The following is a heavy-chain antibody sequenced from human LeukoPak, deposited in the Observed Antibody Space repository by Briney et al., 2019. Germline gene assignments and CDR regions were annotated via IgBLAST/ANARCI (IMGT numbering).Heavy chain of an antibody. CDR2: IYDSGST. CDR3: ATHRRSGSGGSENAFEI. D-gene: IGHD5-12*01. J-gene: IGHJ3*02. V-gene: IGHV4-39*01. Sequence: SETLSLTCTVSGGSTRSSTYFWDWIRQPPGKGLEWIGNIYDSGSTHYNPSLKSRVTISVDTSKNQFSLKLNSVTAADTAVYYCATHRRSGSGGSENAFEIWVVGTMVTVSS. CDR1: GGSTRSSTYF.